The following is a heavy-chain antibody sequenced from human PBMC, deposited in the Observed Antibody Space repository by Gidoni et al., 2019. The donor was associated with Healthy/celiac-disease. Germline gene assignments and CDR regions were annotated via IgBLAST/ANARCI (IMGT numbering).Heavy chain of an antibody. J-gene: IGHJ4*02. D-gene: IGHD3-16*01. CDR1: GFTFISYG. Sequence: QVQLVASGGGVVQPGRSLRLSCAASGFTFISYGMHWVRQAPGKGLEWVAVISYDGSNKYYADSVKGRVTITRDNSKNTLYLQRNSMRAEDTAVYYCAKDRIGIMITFGGVIFDYWGQGTLVTVSS. CDR2: ISYDGSNK. V-gene: IGHV3-30*18. CDR3: AKDRIGIMITFGGVIFDY.